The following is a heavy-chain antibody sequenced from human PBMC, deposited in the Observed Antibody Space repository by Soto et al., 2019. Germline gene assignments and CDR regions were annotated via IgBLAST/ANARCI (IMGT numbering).Heavy chain of an antibody. CDR1: GYGFTNND. Sequence: AWVKLYFKASGYGFTNNDVSWVRQATGQGLEWMGWMNPGSGDTGYAQKFQGRVTMTRDISIATAYMELSSLRSDDTAIYYCARMATFGSLNWFDPWGQGTLVTVSS. V-gene: IGHV1-8*01. CDR2: MNPGSGDT. D-gene: IGHD3-16*01. J-gene: IGHJ5*02. CDR3: ARMATFGSLNWFDP.